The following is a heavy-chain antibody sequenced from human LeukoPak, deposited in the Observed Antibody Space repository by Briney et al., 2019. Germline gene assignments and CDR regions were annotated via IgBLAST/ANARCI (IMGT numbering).Heavy chain of an antibody. CDR1: GFTFSSYE. Sequence: GGSLRLSCAASGFTFSSYEMNWVRQAPGKGLEWVSYISSSGSTIYYADSVKGRFTISRDNAKNSVYLQMNSLRAEDTAVYYCASSYSGYDNYYYYYMDVWGKGTTVTVSS. CDR2: ISSSGSTI. V-gene: IGHV3-48*03. CDR3: ASSYSGYDNYYYYYMDV. D-gene: IGHD5-12*01. J-gene: IGHJ6*03.